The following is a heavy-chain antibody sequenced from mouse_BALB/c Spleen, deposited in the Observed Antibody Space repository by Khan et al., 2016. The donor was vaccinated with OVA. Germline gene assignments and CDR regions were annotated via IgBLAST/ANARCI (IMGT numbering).Heavy chain of an antibody. J-gene: IGHJ3*01. CDR2: INPSTGYT. Sequence: QVQLKQSGAELAKPGASVKMSCKASGYTFTSYWMHWVKQRPGQGLEGIGYINPSTGYTEYNQRFKDKDTLTADKSSSTAYMQLSSLTSEESAVYYCANHGSSSAWLTYWGQGTLVTVSA. D-gene: IGHD1-1*01. CDR3: ANHGSSSAWLTY. V-gene: IGHV1-7*01. CDR1: GYTFTSYW.